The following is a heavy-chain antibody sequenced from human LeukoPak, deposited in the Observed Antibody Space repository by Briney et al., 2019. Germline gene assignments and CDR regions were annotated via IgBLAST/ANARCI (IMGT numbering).Heavy chain of an antibody. J-gene: IGHJ5*02. Sequence: ASVKVSRKASGGTFSSYAISWVRQAPGQGLEWMGGIIPIFGTANYAQKFQGTVTITTDESTSTAYMELSSLRSEDTAVYYCARSITGTYNWFDPWGQGTLVTVSS. V-gene: IGHV1-69*05. D-gene: IGHD1-7*01. CDR3: ARSITGTYNWFDP. CDR1: GGTFSSYA. CDR2: IIPIFGTA.